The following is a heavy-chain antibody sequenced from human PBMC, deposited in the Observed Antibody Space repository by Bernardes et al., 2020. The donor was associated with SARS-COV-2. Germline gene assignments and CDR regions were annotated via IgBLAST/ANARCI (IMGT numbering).Heavy chain of an antibody. CDR2: ISSSSSTI. CDR3: ARVEAAAGTFYYYYMDV. D-gene: IGHD6-13*01. CDR1: GFTFSSYS. J-gene: IGHJ6*03. Sequence: GSLRLSCAASGFTFSSYSMNWVRQAPGKGLEWVSYISSSSSTIYYADSVKGRFTISRDNAKNSLYLQMNSLRAEDTAVYYCARVEAAAGTFYYYYMDVWGKGTTVTVSS. V-gene: IGHV3-48*04.